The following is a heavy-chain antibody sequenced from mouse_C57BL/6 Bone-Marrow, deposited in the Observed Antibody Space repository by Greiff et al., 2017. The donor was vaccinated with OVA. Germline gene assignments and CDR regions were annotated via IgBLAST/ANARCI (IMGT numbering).Heavy chain of an antibody. CDR3: ARRRLRRGYYAMDY. J-gene: IGHJ4*01. Sequence: EVKLVESGGGLVKPGGSLKLSCAASGFTFSDYGMHWVRQAPEKGLEWVAYISSGSSTIYYADTVKGRVTISRDNAKNTLFLQMTSLRSEDTAMYYCARRRLRRGYYAMDYWGQGTSVTVSS. CDR1: GFTFSDYG. CDR2: ISSGSSTI. V-gene: IGHV5-17*01. D-gene: IGHD2-4*01.